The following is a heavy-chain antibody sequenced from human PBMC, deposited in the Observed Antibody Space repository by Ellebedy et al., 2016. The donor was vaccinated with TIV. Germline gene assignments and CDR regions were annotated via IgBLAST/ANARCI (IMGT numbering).Heavy chain of an antibody. CDR2: IHKSGST. CDR1: GGAFNPCVYQ. D-gene: IGHD3-10*01. J-gene: IGHJ4*01. CDR3: ANRESQLRLFAQ. Sequence: MPSETLSLTCTVSGGAFNPCVYQGGRLRPPPGRGLEWIGRIHKSGSTVYNPSLGGRVTMTVDTSKKQFSLRLTSVTAADTAVYFCANRESQLRLFAQWGQGTLVTVSS. V-gene: IGHV4-39*07.